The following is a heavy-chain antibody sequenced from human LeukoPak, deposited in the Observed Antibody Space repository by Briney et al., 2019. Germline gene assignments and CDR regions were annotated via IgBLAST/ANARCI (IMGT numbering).Heavy chain of an antibody. CDR1: GITVSSKN. CDR2: IYSGGST. Sequence: GGSLRLSCAASGITVSSKNMNWVRQAPAKGLEWVSVIYSGGSTYYADSVKGRFSLSRDNSKNTVYLEMNSLTAEHTAVYYCATWGAYGWYFDLWGRGTLVTVSS. J-gene: IGHJ2*01. V-gene: IGHV3-53*01. CDR3: ATWGAYGWYFDL. D-gene: IGHD5-12*01.